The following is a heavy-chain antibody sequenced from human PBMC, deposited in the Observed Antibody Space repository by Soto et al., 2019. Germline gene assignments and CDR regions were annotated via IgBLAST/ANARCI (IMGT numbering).Heavy chain of an antibody. CDR3: ARVENEANMDY. J-gene: IGHJ4*02. Sequence: GGSLRLSCAASGFTFSDYYMSWIRQAPRKGLEWVSYISSSGSTIYYADSVKGRFTISRDNAKNSLYLQMNSLRAEDTAVYYCARVENEANMDYWGQGTLVTVSS. CDR1: GFTFSDYY. V-gene: IGHV3-11*01. CDR2: ISSSGSTI. D-gene: IGHD1-1*01.